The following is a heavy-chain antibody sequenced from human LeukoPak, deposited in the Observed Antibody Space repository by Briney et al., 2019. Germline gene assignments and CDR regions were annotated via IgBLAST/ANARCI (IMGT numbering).Heavy chain of an antibody. CDR2: INHSGST. CDR1: GGSFSGYY. V-gene: IGHV4-34*01. J-gene: IGHJ4*02. Sequence: SETLSLTCAVYGGSFSGYYWSWIRQPPGKGLEWIGEINHSGSTNYNPSLKGRVTISVDTSKNQFSLKLSSVTAADTAVYYCARGVEMATISRGTPFDYWGQGTLVTVSS. D-gene: IGHD5-24*01. CDR3: ARGVEMATISRGTPFDY.